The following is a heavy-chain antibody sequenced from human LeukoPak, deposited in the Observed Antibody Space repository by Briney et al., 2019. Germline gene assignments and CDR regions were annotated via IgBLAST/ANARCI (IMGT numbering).Heavy chain of an antibody. CDR3: ARVAAGGKGFDY. V-gene: IGHV3-13*01. Sequence: AGGSLRLSCAASGFTFSSYDMHWVRQVTGKGLEWVSAIDNGGDTYYPGSVKGRFTISRENAKKSLYLQMNSLRAGDTAVYYCARVAAGGKGFDYWGQGTRVTVSS. CDR1: GFTFSSYD. D-gene: IGHD6-13*01. J-gene: IGHJ4*02. CDR2: IDNGGDT.